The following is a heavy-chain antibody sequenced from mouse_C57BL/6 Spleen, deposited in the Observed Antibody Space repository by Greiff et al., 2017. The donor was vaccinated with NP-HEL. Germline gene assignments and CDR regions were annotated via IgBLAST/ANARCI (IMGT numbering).Heavy chain of an antibody. J-gene: IGHJ2*01. CDR3: ARKPYGNFYYDD. CDR2: ISSGSSTI. CDR1: GFTFSDYG. V-gene: IGHV5-17*01. Sequence: EVQLVESGGGLVKPGGSLKLSCAGSGFTFSDYGMHWVRQAPEKGLEWVAYISSGSSTIYYADTVKGRFTISRDNAKNTLFLQMTSLRSEDTAMYYCARKPYGNFYYDDWGQGTTLTVSS. D-gene: IGHD2-1*01.